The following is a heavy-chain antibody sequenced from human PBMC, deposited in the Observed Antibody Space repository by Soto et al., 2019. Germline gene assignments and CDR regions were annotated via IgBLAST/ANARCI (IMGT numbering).Heavy chain of an antibody. Sequence: TGWSLRLSCAASVFPFISYVMSWVRQAPGKGLEWVSGISGGGSNTFYADYVKGRFTISRDNSKNTLLLQMNSLGAEDTAVYYCAKDSNKYSSSLRGRYFDYWGQGIGVTVSS. CDR3: AKDSNKYSSSLRGRYFDY. J-gene: IGHJ4*02. D-gene: IGHD4-4*01. CDR2: ISGGGSNT. CDR1: VFPFISYV. V-gene: IGHV3-23*01.